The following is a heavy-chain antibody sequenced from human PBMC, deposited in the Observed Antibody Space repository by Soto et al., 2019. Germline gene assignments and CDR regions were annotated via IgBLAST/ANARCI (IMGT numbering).Heavy chain of an antibody. D-gene: IGHD3-10*01. J-gene: IGHJ4*02. Sequence: SETLSLTCTVSGGSISSYYWSWIRQPPGKGLEWIGYIYYSGSTNYNPSLKSRVTISVDTSKNQFSLKLSSVTAADTAVYYCARDRELYGSGVYYFDYWGQGTLVTVS. CDR3: ARDRELYGSGVYYFDY. CDR2: IYYSGST. V-gene: IGHV4-59*01. CDR1: GGSISSYY.